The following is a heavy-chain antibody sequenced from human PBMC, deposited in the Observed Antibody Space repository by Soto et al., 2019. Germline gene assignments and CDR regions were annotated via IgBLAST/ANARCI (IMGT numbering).Heavy chain of an antibody. D-gene: IGHD6-13*01. CDR2: ISYDGSNK. J-gene: IGHJ6*02. CDR3: AKEAADEYYYYYYGMDV. V-gene: IGHV3-30*18. Sequence: GGSLRLSCAASGLTFSSYGMHWVRQAPGKGLEWVAVISYDGSNKYYADSVKGRFTISRDNSKNTLYLQMNSLRAEDTAVYYCAKEAADEYYYYYYGMDVWGQGTTVTVSS. CDR1: GLTFSSYG.